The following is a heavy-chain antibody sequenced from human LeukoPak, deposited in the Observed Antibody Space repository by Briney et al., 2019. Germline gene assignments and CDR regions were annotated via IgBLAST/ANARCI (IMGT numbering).Heavy chain of an antibody. V-gene: IGHV1-2*02. CDR2: INPNSGGT. D-gene: IGHD5-18*01. J-gene: IGHJ5*02. Sequence: ASVKVSFKASGYTFTVYYMHWVRQAPGQGLEWMGWINPNSGGTNYAQKFQGRVTMTRDTSISTAYMELSRLRSDDTAVYYCARDIVMVTYWFDPCGQGTLVTVSS. CDR3: ARDIVMVTYWFDP. CDR1: GYTFTVYY.